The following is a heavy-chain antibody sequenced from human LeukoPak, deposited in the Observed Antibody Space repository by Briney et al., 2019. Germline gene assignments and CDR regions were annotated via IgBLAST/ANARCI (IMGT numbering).Heavy chain of an antibody. J-gene: IGHJ4*02. V-gene: IGHV3-23*01. Sequence: GGTLRLSCAASGFTFSSYGMSWVRQAPGKGLEWVSAISGSGGSTYYADSVKGRFTISRDNSKNTLYLQMNSLRAEDTAVYYCAKAPVTTCRGAYCYPFDYWGQGTLVTVSS. CDR3: AKAPVTTCRGAYCYPFDY. CDR2: ISGSGGST. D-gene: IGHD2-21*01. CDR1: GFTFSSYG.